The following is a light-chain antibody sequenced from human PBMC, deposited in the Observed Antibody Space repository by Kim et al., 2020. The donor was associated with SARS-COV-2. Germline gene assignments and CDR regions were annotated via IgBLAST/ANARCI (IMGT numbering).Light chain of an antibody. CDR1: QSISNY. V-gene: IGKV1-39*01. CDR2: AAS. J-gene: IGKJ1*01. Sequence: ASVGDRVTITCRASQSISNYLNWYQQKPGKAPKLLIYAASSLQSGVPSRFSGNGSGTDFTLTISSLQPEDFATYYCQQSYSTPRTFGQGTKVDIK. CDR3: QQSYSTPRT.